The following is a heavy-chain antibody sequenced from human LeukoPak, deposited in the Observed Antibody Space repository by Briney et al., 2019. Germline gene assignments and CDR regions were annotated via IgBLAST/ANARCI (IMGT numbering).Heavy chain of an antibody. D-gene: IGHD3-22*01. CDR3: AKDNYPRYYYDSSGYSD. CDR1: GFIFTNYF. CDR2: ISGSGGST. V-gene: IGHV3-23*01. J-gene: IGHJ4*02. Sequence: GGSLRLSCAASGFIFTNYFMSWVRQAPGKGLEWVSAISGSGGSTYYADSVKGRFTISRDNSKNTLYLQMNSLRAEDTAVYYCAKDNYPRYYYDSSGYSDWGQGTLVTVSS.